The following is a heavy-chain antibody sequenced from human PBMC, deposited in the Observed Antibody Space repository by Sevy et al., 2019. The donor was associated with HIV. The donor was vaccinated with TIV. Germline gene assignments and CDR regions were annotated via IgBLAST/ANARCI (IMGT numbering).Heavy chain of an antibody. J-gene: IGHJ4*02. CDR3: ARDYDSDYGSGSYDY. CDR2: INPNSGGT. CDR1: GYTFTGYY. Sequence: ASVKVSCKASGYTFTGYYMHWVRQAPGQGLEWMGWINPNSGGTNYAQKFQGRVTMTRDTSISTAYMELSRLRSDVTAVYYCARDYDSDYGSGSYDYWGQGTLVTVSS. V-gene: IGHV1-2*02. D-gene: IGHD3-10*01.